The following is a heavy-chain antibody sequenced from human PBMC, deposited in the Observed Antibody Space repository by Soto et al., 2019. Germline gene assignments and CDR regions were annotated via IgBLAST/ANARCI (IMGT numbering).Heavy chain of an antibody. CDR2: IYYSGST. Sequence: SETLSLTCTVSGGSISSYYWSWIRQPPGKGLELIGYIYYSGSTNYNPSLKSRVTISVDTSKNQFSLKPNSMTAADTAVYYCARHNYGSGSTYFDYWGQGTLVTVSS. V-gene: IGHV4-59*08. CDR1: GGSISSYY. D-gene: IGHD3-10*01. CDR3: ARHNYGSGSTYFDY. J-gene: IGHJ4*02.